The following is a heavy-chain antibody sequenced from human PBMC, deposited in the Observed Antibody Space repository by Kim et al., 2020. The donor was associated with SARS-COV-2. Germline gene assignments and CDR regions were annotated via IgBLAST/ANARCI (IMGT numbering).Heavy chain of an antibody. V-gene: IGHV3-72*01. CDR3: VRVALCGGDCSFRYFDL. D-gene: IGHD2-21*02. Sequence: SVQGRFSISRDDSKNSLYLQMNSLKTEDTAVYYCVRVALCGGDCSFRYFDLWGRGTLVTVSS. J-gene: IGHJ2*01.